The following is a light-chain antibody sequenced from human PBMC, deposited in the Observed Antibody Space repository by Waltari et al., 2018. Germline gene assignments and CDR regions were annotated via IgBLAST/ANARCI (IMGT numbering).Light chain of an antibody. CDR2: EAS. J-gene: IGKJ4*01. CDR3: QQRANWPPLT. V-gene: IGKV3-11*01. CDR1: QCVYNF. Sequence: EVVLTQSPATLSSSPGERATLSCSASQCVYNFLAWYQQKPGQAPRLLIYEASQRATGIPARFSGSGSGTDFTLTISNLEPEDVAVYYCQQRANWPPLTFGGGTKVEIK.